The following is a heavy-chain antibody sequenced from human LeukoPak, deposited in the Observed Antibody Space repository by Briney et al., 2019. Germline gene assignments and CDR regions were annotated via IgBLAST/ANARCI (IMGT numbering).Heavy chain of an antibody. D-gene: IGHD3-22*01. Sequence: GGSLRLSCAASGFTFSSYWMSWVRQAPGKGLEWVANIKQDGSEKYYVDSVKGRFTISRDNAKNSLYLQMNSLRAEDTAVYYCARGDYYYDSSGYTLIDYWGQGTLVTVSS. V-gene: IGHV3-7*04. CDR1: GFTFSSYW. J-gene: IGHJ4*02. CDR3: ARGDYYYDSSGYTLIDY. CDR2: IKQDGSEK.